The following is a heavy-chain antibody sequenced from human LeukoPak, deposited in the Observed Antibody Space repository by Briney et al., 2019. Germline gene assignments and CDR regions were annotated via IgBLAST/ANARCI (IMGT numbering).Heavy chain of an antibody. CDR2: INPNSGT. J-gene: IGHJ4*02. D-gene: IGHD2-8*01. Sequence: ASVKVSCKASGSSFTGHYMFWVRQAPGQGLEWMGWINPNSGTDYAQKFQGRVTMTRDTCISTAYMELSRLRSDDTAVYYCAVFPLPLTVYAPFHYWGQGTLVTVSS. CDR3: AVFPLPLTVYAPFHY. CDR1: GSSFTGHY. V-gene: IGHV1-2*02.